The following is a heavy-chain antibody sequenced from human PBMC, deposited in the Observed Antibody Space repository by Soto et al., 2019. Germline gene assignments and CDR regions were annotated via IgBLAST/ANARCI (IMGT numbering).Heavy chain of an antibody. CDR1: GGSFSGYY. CDR2: NNHSGST. Sequence: QVQLQQWGAGLLKPSETLSLTCAVYGGSFSGYYWSWLRQPPGKGLEWIGENNHSGSTNYNPSLKSRVTISVATSKNQFSLKLSSVTAADTAVYYCARSYGDYVGGDAFDIWGQGTMVTVSS. J-gene: IGHJ3*02. D-gene: IGHD4-17*01. CDR3: ARSYGDYVGGDAFDI. V-gene: IGHV4-34*01.